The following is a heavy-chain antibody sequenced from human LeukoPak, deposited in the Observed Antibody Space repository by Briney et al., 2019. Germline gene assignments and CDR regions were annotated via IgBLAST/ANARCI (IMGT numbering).Heavy chain of an antibody. CDR1: GFTFSSYW. CDR3: ARDLGQYYDTSDNWFDP. J-gene: IGHJ5*02. CDR2: IKQDGSEK. D-gene: IGHD3-22*01. V-gene: IGHV3-7*01. Sequence: GWSLRLSCAASGFTFSSYWMSWVRQAPGKGLEWVANIKQDGSEKYYVDSVKGRFTISRDNAKNSLYLQMNSLRAEDTAVYYCARDLGQYYDTSDNWFDPWGQGTLVTVSS.